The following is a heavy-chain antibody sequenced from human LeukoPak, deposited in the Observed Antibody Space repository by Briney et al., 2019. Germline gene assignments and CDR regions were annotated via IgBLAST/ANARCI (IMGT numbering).Heavy chain of an antibody. CDR1: GGSISTYY. Sequence: KSSETLSLTCTVSGGSISTYYWSWIRQPTGKGLEWIGYIYYSGNTNYNPSLKSRVTLSVDTSKNQFSLKLSSVTAADTAVYYCARVDPDSSSTLEVFDYWGQGTLVTVSS. D-gene: IGHD6-6*01. CDR2: IYYSGNT. V-gene: IGHV4-59*01. CDR3: ARVDPDSSSTLEVFDY. J-gene: IGHJ4*02.